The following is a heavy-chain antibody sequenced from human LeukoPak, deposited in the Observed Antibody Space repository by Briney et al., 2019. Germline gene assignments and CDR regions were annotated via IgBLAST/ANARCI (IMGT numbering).Heavy chain of an antibody. V-gene: IGHV3-7*01. Sequence: PGGSLRLSCAASGFTFSSYVMSWVRQAPGKGLEWVANIKQDGSEKYYVDSVKGRFTISRDNAKNSLYLQMNSLRAEDTAVYYCAKDQGSSSWYVFGNWGQGTLVTVSS. CDR1: GFTFSSYV. D-gene: IGHD6-13*01. CDR3: AKDQGSSSWYVFGN. CDR2: IKQDGSEK. J-gene: IGHJ4*02.